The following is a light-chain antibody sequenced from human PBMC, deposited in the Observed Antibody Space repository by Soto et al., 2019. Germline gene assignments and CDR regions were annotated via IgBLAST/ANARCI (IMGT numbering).Light chain of an antibody. CDR2: HAS. Sequence: EIMMTQSLATLSVSPGERATLSCRASQSVSSNLAWYQQKPGKAPRLLIYHASTRATGIPARFSGSGSGTEFTLTSSRLQSEDFAVYYCQQYNKWPLTFGGGTKVEIK. CDR1: QSVSSN. V-gene: IGKV3-15*01. J-gene: IGKJ4*01. CDR3: QQYNKWPLT.